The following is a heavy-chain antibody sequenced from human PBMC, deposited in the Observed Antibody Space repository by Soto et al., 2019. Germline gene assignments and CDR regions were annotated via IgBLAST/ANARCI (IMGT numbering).Heavy chain of an antibody. D-gene: IGHD4-17*01. CDR1: GGSISSYY. V-gene: IGHV4-59*08. CDR2: IYYNGGST. Sequence: QVQLQESGPGLVKPSETLSLTCTVSGGSISSYYWSWIRQPPGKGLEWIGYIYYNGGSTNYNPSLKSRVTISVDTSKNQFFLKLSSVTAADTAVYYCARRYGDQFDYWGQGTLVTVSS. J-gene: IGHJ4*02. CDR3: ARRYGDQFDY.